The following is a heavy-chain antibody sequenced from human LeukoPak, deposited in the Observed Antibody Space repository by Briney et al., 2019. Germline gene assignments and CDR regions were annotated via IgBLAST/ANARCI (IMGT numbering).Heavy chain of an antibody. V-gene: IGHV1-69*04. J-gene: IGHJ3*02. CDR1: GGTFSRYA. CDR3: ARVDDSGYDNNAFDI. D-gene: IGHD5-12*01. CDR2: IIPILGIA. Sequence: SVKVSCKASGGTFSRYAFTWVRQVPGQGLEWMARIIPILGIANYAQNFQGRVTITADKSTSTAYMELTSLRSEDTAVYYCARVDDSGYDNNAFDIWGQGTMVTVSS.